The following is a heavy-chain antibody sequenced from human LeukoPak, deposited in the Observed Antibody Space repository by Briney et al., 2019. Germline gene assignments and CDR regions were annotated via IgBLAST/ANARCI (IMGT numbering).Heavy chain of an antibody. J-gene: IGHJ5*02. Sequence: SSETLSLTCTVSGGSISSSSYYWGWIRQPPGKGLEWIGSIYYSGSTYYNPSLKSRVTISVDTSKNQFSLKLSSVTAADTAVYYCARHRFFPPSGGPYNWFDPWGQGTLVTVSS. V-gene: IGHV4-39*01. CDR1: GGSISSSSYY. CDR3: ARHRFFPPSGGPYNWFDP. CDR2: IYYSGST. D-gene: IGHD6-19*01.